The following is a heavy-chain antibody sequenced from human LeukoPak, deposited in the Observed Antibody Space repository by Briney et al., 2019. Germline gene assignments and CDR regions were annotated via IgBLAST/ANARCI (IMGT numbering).Heavy chain of an antibody. D-gene: IGHD6-19*01. CDR3: ARVRAVADPFDY. CDR1: GYTFTSYD. V-gene: IGHV1-8*01. Sequence: ASVKVSCKASGYTFTSYDINWVRQATGQGLEWMGWMNPNSGNTGYAQKFQGRVTITRNTSISTAYMELSSLRSEDTAVYYCARVRAVADPFDYWGQGTLVTVSS. CDR2: MNPNSGNT. J-gene: IGHJ4*02.